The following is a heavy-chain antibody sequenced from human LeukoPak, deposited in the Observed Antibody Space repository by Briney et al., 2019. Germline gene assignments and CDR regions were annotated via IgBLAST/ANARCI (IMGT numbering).Heavy chain of an antibody. CDR1: GGTFSSYA. V-gene: IGHV1-69*05. CDR2: IIPIFGTA. J-gene: IGHJ4*02. CDR3: ARNRLELLSSPWWDC. D-gene: IGHD1-7*01. Sequence: SVKVSRKASGGTFSSYAISWVRQAPGQGLEWMGRIIPIFGTANYAQKFQGRVTITTDESTSTAYMELSSLRSEDTAVYYCARNRLELLSSPWWDCWGQGTLVTVSS.